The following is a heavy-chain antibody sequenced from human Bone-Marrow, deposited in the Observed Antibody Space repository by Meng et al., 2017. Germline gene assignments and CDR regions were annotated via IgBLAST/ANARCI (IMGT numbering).Heavy chain of an antibody. CDR3: ASRYQLPTHFDY. J-gene: IGHJ4*02. Sequence: NHSGSTTYNPSLQGRVTMSVDKSKNQFSLILTSVTAADTAIYYCASRYQLPTHFDYWGQGALVTVSS. CDR2: NHSGST. V-gene: IGHV4-34*01. D-gene: IGHD2-2*01.